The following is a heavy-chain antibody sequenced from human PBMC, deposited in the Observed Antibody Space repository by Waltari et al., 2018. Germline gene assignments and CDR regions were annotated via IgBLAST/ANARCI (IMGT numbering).Heavy chain of an antibody. CDR2: IIPIFGTA. J-gene: IGHJ3*02. CDR3: ASEAAAAGAFDI. D-gene: IGHD6-13*01. V-gene: IGHV1-69*14. Sequence: QVQLVQSGAEVKKPGSSVKVSCKASGGTFSSYAISWVRQAPGQGLEWMGGIIPIFGTANYAQKFQGRVKITADKSTSTAYMELGSLRSEDTAVYYGASEAAAAGAFDIWGQGTMVTVSS. CDR1: GGTFSSYA.